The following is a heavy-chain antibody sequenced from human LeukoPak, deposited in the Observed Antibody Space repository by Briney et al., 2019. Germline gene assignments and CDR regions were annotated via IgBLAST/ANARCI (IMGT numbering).Heavy chain of an antibody. CDR3: GKDWKLDY. V-gene: IGHV3-23*01. CDR2: ISDNGGDT. J-gene: IGHJ4*02. Sequence: GGSLRLSCAASGFTFSSYAMSWVRQAPGKGLEWVSAISDNGGDTKYADSVKGRFIISRDNSKNTLYLQMNSLRAEDTAIYYCGKDWKLDYWGQGTLVTVSS. D-gene: IGHD1-1*01. CDR1: GFTFSSYA.